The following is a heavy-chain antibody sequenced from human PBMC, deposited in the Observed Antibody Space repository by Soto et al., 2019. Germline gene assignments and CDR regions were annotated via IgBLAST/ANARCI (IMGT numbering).Heavy chain of an antibody. CDR2: ITGSGSGT. CDR3: AKDAVTTEEDYFDY. Sequence: GGSLRLSCAASGFTFSTYAMSWVRQAPGKGLEWVSVITGSGSGTYYADSVKGRFTISRDNSKNTLYLQMNSLRAEDTAVYYCAKDAVTTEEDYFDYWGQGTLVTVSS. CDR1: GFTFSTYA. V-gene: IGHV3-23*01. D-gene: IGHD4-4*01. J-gene: IGHJ4*02.